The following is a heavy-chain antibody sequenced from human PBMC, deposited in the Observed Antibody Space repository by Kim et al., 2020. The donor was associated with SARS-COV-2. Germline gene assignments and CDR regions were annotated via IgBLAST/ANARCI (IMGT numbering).Heavy chain of an antibody. J-gene: IGHJ4*02. CDR1: GFTFINYY. D-gene: IGHD5-12*01. CDR3: ARMASSGSFDY. CDR2: INPTNGNT. Sequence: ASVKVSCKASGFTFINYYMHWVRQAPGQGLEWMGLINPTNGNTWYAQKFQGRVTMTRGTSTNTIYMELNSLRSDDSALYYCARMASSGSFDYWGQGTLVTVSS. V-gene: IGHV1-46*03.